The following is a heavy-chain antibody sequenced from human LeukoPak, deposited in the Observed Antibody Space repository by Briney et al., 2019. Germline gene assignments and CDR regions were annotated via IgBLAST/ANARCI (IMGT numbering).Heavy chain of an antibody. Sequence: PSETLSLTCTVSGGSISSYYWSWIRQPPGKGLEWIGYIYYSGSTNYNPSLKSRVTISVDTSKNQFSLKLSSVTAADTAVYYCAREGAAPTYNWFDPWGQGTLVTVSS. J-gene: IGHJ5*02. CDR2: IYYSGST. D-gene: IGHD1-26*01. CDR3: AREGAAPTYNWFDP. V-gene: IGHV4-59*01. CDR1: GGSISSYY.